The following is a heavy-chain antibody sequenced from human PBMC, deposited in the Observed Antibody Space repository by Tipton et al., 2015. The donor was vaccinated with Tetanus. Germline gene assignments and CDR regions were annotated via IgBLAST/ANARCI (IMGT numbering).Heavy chain of an antibody. Sequence: GLVKPSETLSLICTVSGSSISRSSHYWTWIRQPPGKEPEWVGYVYHSGATNYHPSLKSRLAISADTSKNQFSLNLRSVITADTAVYYCARANNDYPKKGPFDYWSQGILVIVSS. CDR2: VYHSGAT. J-gene: IGHJ4*02. CDR1: GSSISRSSHY. CDR3: ARANNDYPKKGPFDY. D-gene: IGHD5-12*01. V-gene: IGHV4-61*01.